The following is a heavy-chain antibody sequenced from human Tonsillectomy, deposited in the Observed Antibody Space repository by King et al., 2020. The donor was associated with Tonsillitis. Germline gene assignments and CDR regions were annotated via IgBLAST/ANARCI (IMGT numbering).Heavy chain of an antibody. V-gene: IGHV2-70*11. Sequence: TLKESGPALVKPTQTLTLTCTFSGFSLSTSGMCVSWIRHSPGKALEWLARIDCEDGKYYSTSLKTRLTISKETSRNQVVLTMTNMDPVDTATYYCARVVSGDSSDAFDIWGQGTMVTVSS. CDR1: GFSLSTSGMC. J-gene: IGHJ3*02. CDR2: IDCEDGK. D-gene: IGHD3-22*01. CDR3: ARVVSGDSSDAFDI.